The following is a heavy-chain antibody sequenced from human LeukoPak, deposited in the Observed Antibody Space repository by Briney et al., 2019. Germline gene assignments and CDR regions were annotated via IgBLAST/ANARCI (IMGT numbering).Heavy chain of an antibody. CDR2: ISSSSSYI. Sequence: AGGSLRLSCAASGFTFSSYSMNWVRQAPGKGLEWVPSISSSSSYIYYADSVKGRFTISRDNAKNSLYLQMNSLRAEDTAVYYCARSGYSSSWYALDYWGQGTLVTVSS. CDR3: ARSGYSSSWYALDY. V-gene: IGHV3-21*01. CDR1: GFTFSSYS. J-gene: IGHJ4*02. D-gene: IGHD6-13*01.